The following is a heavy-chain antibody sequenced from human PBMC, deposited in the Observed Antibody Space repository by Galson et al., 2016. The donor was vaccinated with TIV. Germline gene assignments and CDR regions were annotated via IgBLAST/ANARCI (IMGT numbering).Heavy chain of an antibody. V-gene: IGHV4-61*02. D-gene: IGHD5-12*01. CDR3: ARAGYTPSHEY. Sequence: TLSLTCTVSGGSLACGIYSWSWIRQSAGKGLECIGRLYATGSAQYSPSLRCRASISDDTSKNQFFLNLSSVTVADRAVYYCARAGYTPSHEYWGRGILVTVSS. CDR1: GGSLACGIYS. CDR2: LYATGSA. J-gene: IGHJ4*02.